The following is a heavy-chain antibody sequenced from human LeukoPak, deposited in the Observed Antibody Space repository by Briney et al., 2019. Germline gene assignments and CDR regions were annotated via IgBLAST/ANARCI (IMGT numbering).Heavy chain of an antibody. CDR1: GFTFSSYG. CDR3: AKEVFGVVIIGIDY. D-gene: IGHD3-3*01. V-gene: IGHV3-30*18. J-gene: IGHJ4*02. CDR2: ISYDGSNK. Sequence: GGSLRLSCAASGFTFSSYGMHWVRQAPGKGVEWVAVISYDGSNKYYADSVKGRFTISRDNSKNTLYLQMNSLRAEDTAVYYCAKEVFGVVIIGIDYWGQGTLVTVSS.